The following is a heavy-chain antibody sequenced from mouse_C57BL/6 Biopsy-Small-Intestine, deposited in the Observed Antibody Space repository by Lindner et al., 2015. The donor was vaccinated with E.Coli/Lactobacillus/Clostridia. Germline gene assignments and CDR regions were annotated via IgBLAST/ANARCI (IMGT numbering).Heavy chain of an antibody. D-gene: IGHD2-2*01. CDR1: GYTFTNYW. CDR3: ARXGVTTGYYFDY. CDR2: IYPGGDYT. J-gene: IGHJ2*01. Sequence: VQLQESGAELVRPGTSVKMSCKASGYTFTNYWIGWAKQRPGHGLEWIGDIYPGGDYTNYNEKFKGKATLTADKSSSTAYMQFSSLTSEDSAIYYCARXGVTTGYYFDYWGQGTTLTVSS. V-gene: IGHV1-63*01.